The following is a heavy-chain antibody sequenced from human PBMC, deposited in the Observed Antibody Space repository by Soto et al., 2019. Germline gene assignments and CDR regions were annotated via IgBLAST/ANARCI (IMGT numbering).Heavy chain of an antibody. V-gene: IGHV1-69*13. J-gene: IGHJ6*02. D-gene: IGHD3-10*01. Sequence: GASVKVSCKTSGSTFTGYYIHWVRQAPGQGLEWMGGIIPIFGTANYAQKFQGRVTITADESTSTAYMELSSLRSEDTAVYYCAVGGVYYGSGSYYNDYYYYGMDVWGQGTTVTVSS. CDR1: GSTFTGYY. CDR2: IIPIFGTA. CDR3: AVGGVYYGSGSYYNDYYYYGMDV.